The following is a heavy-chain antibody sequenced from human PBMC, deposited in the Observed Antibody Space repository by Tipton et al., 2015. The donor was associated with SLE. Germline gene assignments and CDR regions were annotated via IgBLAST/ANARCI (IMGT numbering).Heavy chain of an antibody. CDR3: ARVGEAYY. CDR1: GGSISSSDYY. CDR2: MYYRGST. D-gene: IGHD3-10*01. J-gene: IGHJ4*02. Sequence: TLSLTCTISGGSISSSDYYWGWIRQPPGKGLEWIGSMYYRGSTYYNPSLESRVTMSLDTSKNQFSLKLNSVTAADTAVYYCARVGEAYYWGQGTLVTVSS. V-gene: IGHV4-39*07.